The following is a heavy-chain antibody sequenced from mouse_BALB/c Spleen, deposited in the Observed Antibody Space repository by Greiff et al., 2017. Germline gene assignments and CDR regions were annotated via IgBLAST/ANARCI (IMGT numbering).Heavy chain of an antibody. CDR2: ISSGSSTI. Sequence: DVQLVESGGGLVQPGGSRKLSCAASGFTFSSFGMHWVRQAPEKGLEWVAYISSGSSTIYYADTVKGRFTISRDNPKNTLFLQMTSLRSEDTAMYYCAREEAFYAMDYWGQGTSVTVSS. J-gene: IGHJ4*01. V-gene: IGHV5-17*02. CDR3: AREEAFYAMDY. CDR1: GFTFSSFG.